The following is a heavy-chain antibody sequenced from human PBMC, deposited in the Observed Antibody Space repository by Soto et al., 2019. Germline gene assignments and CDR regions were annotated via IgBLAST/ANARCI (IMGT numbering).Heavy chain of an antibody. Sequence: GGSLRLSCAASGFTFSSYSMNWVRQAPGKGLEWVSSISSSSSYIYYADSVKGRFTISRDNAKNSLYLQMNSLRAEDTAVYYCARDSGPPPGGEYYYYYYGMDVWGQGTTVTVSS. CDR2: ISSSSSYI. V-gene: IGHV3-21*01. D-gene: IGHD6-19*01. CDR1: GFTFSSYS. CDR3: ARDSGPPPGGEYYYYYYGMDV. J-gene: IGHJ6*02.